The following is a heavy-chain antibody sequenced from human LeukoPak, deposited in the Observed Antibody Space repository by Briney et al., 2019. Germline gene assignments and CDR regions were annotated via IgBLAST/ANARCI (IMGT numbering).Heavy chain of an antibody. CDR2: ISSSSSFI. Sequence: PGGSLRLSCAASGFTFSNYGMAWVRQTPGTGLEWVSFISSSSSFIFDADSVKGRFTISRDNAKNSLFLQMDSLRVEDTAIYYCARYPSGGWNKSPYYLDFWGQGSLVTVSS. CDR3: ARYPSGGWNKSPYYLDF. CDR1: GFTFSNYG. V-gene: IGHV3-21*06. J-gene: IGHJ4*02. D-gene: IGHD6-19*01.